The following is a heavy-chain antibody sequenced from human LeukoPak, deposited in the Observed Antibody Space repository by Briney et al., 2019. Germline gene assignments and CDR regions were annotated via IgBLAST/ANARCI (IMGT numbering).Heavy chain of an antibody. CDR2: FDPEDGET. CDR1: GYSLTKLC. D-gene: IGHD1-26*01. Sequence: ASVKVSCKVSGYSLTKLCMHWARQAPGKGLEWMGNFDPEDGETIYAQKFQGRVTMTEDTSTDTAYMELNSLTSEGTAVYYCARQSTRLFNTGSYYPPPAYDYWGQGTLVIVSS. V-gene: IGHV1-24*01. CDR3: ARQSTRLFNTGSYYPPPAYDY. J-gene: IGHJ4*02.